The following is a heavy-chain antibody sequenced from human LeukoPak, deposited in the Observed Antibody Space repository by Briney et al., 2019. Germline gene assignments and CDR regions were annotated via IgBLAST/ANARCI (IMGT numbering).Heavy chain of an antibody. CDR3: TRAIPLDAFDI. V-gene: IGHV3-49*04. CDR2: IRSKAYGGTT. CDR1: GFTFGDYA. Sequence: QSGGSLGLSCTASGFTFGDYAMSWVRQAPGKGLEWVGFIRSKAYGGTTEYAASVKGRFTISRDDSKSIAYLQMNSLKTEDTAVYYCTRAIPLDAFDIWGHGTMVTVSS. J-gene: IGHJ3*02.